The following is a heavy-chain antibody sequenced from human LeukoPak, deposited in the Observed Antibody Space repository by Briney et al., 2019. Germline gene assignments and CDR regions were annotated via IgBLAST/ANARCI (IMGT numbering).Heavy chain of an antibody. CDR1: GGSISSYY. Sequence: SETLSLTCTVSGGSISSYYWSWIQQPPGKGLEWIGYIYYNGGTNYNPSLKSRVTISVDTSKNQFSLKLSSVTAADTAVYYCARKYYDILTGYYNMIDYWGQGTLVTVSS. CDR2: IYYNGGT. CDR3: ARKYYDILTGYYNMIDY. D-gene: IGHD3-9*01. J-gene: IGHJ4*02. V-gene: IGHV4-59*01.